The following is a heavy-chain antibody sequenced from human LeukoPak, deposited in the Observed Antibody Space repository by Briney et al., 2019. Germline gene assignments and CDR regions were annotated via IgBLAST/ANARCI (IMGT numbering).Heavy chain of an antibody. D-gene: IGHD3-10*01. CDR1: GGSISSSSYY. Sequence: SETLSLTCTVSGGSISSSSYYWGWIRQPPGKGLEWIGSIYYSGSTYYNPSLKSRVTISVDTSKNQFSLKLSSVTAADTAVYYCARERGFGPHWPHFDYWGQGTLVTVSS. CDR3: ARERGFGPHWPHFDY. J-gene: IGHJ4*02. V-gene: IGHV4-39*07. CDR2: IYYSGST.